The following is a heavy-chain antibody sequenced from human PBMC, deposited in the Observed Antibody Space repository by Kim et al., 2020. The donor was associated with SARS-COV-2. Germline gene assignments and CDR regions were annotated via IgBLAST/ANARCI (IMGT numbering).Heavy chain of an antibody. CDR3: ARHSYGDYGAHFDY. J-gene: IGHJ4*02. D-gene: IGHD4-17*01. Sequence: SNSSLKRRITLAVDTSKNRFSLVLSSVTAADTAVYYCARHSYGDYGAHFDYWGQGTLVTVSS. V-gene: IGHV4-39*01.